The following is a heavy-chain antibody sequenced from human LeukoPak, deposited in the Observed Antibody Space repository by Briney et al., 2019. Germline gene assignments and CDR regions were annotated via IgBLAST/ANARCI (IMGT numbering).Heavy chain of an antibody. J-gene: IGHJ4*02. CDR3: AKGPTYDSLPYYFDY. CDR2: ISSNGGST. CDR1: GFTFSYYA. V-gene: IGHV3-64D*09. D-gene: IGHD3-22*01. Sequence: SGGSLRLSCSASGFTFSYYAMHWVRQAAGKGLEFVSGISSNGGSTYYADSLKGRFTVSRDNSSNTLYLQMSSLRAEDTAIYYCAKGPTYDSLPYYFDYWGQGTLVTVSS.